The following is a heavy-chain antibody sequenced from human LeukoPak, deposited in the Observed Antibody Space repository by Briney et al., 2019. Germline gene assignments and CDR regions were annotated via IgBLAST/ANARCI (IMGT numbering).Heavy chain of an antibody. Sequence: GASVKVSCKASGGTFSSYAISWVRQAPGQGLEWMGGIIPIFGTANYAQKFQGRVTITADESTSTAYMELSSLRSEDTAVYYRARDRDPGPNYYGMDVWGQGTTVTVSS. CDR1: GGTFSSYA. D-gene: IGHD3-10*01. J-gene: IGHJ6*02. CDR3: ARDRDPGPNYYGMDV. CDR2: IIPIFGTA. V-gene: IGHV1-69*13.